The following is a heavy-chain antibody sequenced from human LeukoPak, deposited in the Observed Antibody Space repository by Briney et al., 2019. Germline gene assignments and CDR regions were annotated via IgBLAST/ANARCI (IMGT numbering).Heavy chain of an antibody. CDR1: GYTFTGYC. D-gene: IGHD3-9*01. J-gene: IGHJ3*02. V-gene: IGHV1-2*02. Sequence: GASVKVSCKASGYTFTGYCMHWVRQAPGQGLEWMGWINPNSGGTNYAQKFQGRVTMTRDTSISTAYMELSRLRSDDTAVYYCARDSVPYDILTGYYIGAFGIWGQGTMVTVSS. CDR3: ARDSVPYDILTGYYIGAFGI. CDR2: INPNSGGT.